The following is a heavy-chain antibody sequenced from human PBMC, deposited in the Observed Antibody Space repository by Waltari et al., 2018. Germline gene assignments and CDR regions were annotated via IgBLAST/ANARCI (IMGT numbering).Heavy chain of an antibody. J-gene: IGHJ4*02. Sequence: KASGYNFLSYGITWVRQAPGQGLEWTGWIDTYTGNTKYAQTLQGRVTMTTDTSTNTVYMHLRSLKSDDTAVYFCARDPFPGDYWGQGTLVAVSS. CDR3: ARDPFPGDY. CDR1: GYNFLSYG. D-gene: IGHD3-10*01. V-gene: IGHV1-18*01. CDR2: IDTYTGNT.